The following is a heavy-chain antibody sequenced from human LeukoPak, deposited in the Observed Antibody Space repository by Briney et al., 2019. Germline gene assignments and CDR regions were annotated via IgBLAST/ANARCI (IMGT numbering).Heavy chain of an antibody. Sequence: SVKVSCKASGGTFSSYAISWVRQAPGQGLEWMGRIIPIFGIANYAQKFQGRVTITADKSTSTAYMELSSLRSEDTAVYYCARKRGSIAGVLYYYYGMDVWGQGPTVTVPS. D-gene: IGHD6-6*01. CDR2: IIPIFGIA. CDR3: ARKRGSIAGVLYYYYGMDV. CDR1: GGTFSSYA. J-gene: IGHJ6*02. V-gene: IGHV1-69*04.